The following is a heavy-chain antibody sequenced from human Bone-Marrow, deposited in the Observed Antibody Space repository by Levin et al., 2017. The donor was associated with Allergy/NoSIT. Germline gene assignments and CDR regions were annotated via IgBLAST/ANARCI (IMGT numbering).Heavy chain of an antibody. V-gene: IGHV5-10-1*01. CDR1: GYSFTSYW. J-gene: IGHJ4*02. D-gene: IGHD6-25*01. CDR2: IDPSDSYT. CDR3: ARQAGGYSSAYFDY. Sequence: KPGGSLRLSCKGSGYSFTSYWISWVRQMPGKGLEWMGRIDPSDSYTNYSPSFQGHVTISADKSISTAYLQWSSLKASDTAMYYCARQAGGYSSAYFDYWGQGTLVTVSS.